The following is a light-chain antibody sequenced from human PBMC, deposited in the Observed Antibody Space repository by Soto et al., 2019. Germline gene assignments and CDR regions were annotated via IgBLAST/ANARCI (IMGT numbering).Light chain of an antibody. CDR1: QSTSSW. V-gene: IGKV1-5*01. J-gene: IGKJ2*01. CDR3: QQYNSYPYT. CDR2: DAS. Sequence: GDRVTITCRASQSTSSWLAWYQQKPGKAPKLLIYDASTLKSGVPSRFSGSGSATEFTLTISSLQPDDFATYYCQQYNSYPYTFGPGTKVDIK.